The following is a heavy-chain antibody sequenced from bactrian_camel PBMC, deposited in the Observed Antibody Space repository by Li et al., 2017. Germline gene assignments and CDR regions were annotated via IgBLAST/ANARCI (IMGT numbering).Heavy chain of an antibody. Sequence: VQLVESGGGLVQPGGSLRLSCACSGFAFGDEYMGWVRQAPGKGPEWVSGISVGGGVTHYADSVKGRFTISRDNAENTLYLQLHSLKTEDTAMYYCARTVIYSSAPYYYDYWGQGTQVTVS. D-gene: IGHD2*01. CDR1: GFAFGDEY. CDR2: ISVGGGVT. V-gene: IGHV3S31*01. J-gene: IGHJ4*01. CDR3: ARTVIYSSAPYYYDY.